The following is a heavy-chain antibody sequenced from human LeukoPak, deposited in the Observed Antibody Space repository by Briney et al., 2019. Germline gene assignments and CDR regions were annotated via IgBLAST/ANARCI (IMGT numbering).Heavy chain of an antibody. Sequence: PVGSLRLSCAASGFTFSDYAMHWVRQAPGKGLEWGAVLSYGGTNKYYAASVKGRFTIYRDNSKNTVDLQLNSLRAEDTAVYYCARDLIGRYPFDYCGQGTLVTVSS. CDR1: GFTFSDYA. J-gene: IGHJ4*02. CDR3: ARDLIGRYPFDY. V-gene: IGHV3-30*04. D-gene: IGHD3-16*02. CDR2: LSYGGTNK.